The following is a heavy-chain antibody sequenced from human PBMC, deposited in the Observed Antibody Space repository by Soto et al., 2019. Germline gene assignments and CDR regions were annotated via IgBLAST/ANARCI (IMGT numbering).Heavy chain of an antibody. CDR3: ARVISGGNSDS. D-gene: IGHD2-15*01. CDR1: GYSFTNFD. CDR2: MNPNSGNT. J-gene: IGHJ4*02. V-gene: IGHV1-8*01. Sequence: QVQLVQSGAEVKKPGASVTVSCQTSGYSFTNFDINWVRQAPGQGLEWIGWMNPNSGNTGYAQKFQGRVTMTRNTSIRTAYMELSSLSFDDTAVYFCARVISGGNSDSWGQGTLVTVSS.